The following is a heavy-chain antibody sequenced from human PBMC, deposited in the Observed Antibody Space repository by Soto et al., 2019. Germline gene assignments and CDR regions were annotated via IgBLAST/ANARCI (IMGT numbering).Heavy chain of an antibody. V-gene: IGHV4-34*01. D-gene: IGHD3-16*01. CDR1: GGCFSGYY. Sequence: PSESLSLTCAAYGGCFSGYYWSWIRQSPGKGLEWIGEINHSGSTNCTPSLKTRVTISVDTSKKQVSLKLSSVTAADTAVYYCARTTAFVSGTYPPEHLDYWGQGTRVTVSS. CDR3: ARTTAFVSGTYPPEHLDY. J-gene: IGHJ4*02. CDR2: INHSGST.